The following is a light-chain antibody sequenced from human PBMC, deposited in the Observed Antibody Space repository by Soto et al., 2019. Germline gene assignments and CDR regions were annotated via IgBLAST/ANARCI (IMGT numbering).Light chain of an antibody. CDR1: QSVSSNY. V-gene: IGKV3-20*01. J-gene: IGKJ5*01. Sequence: DIVLTQSPGTLSLSPGDRATLSCRASQSVSSNYLAWYQQKPGQAPRLLIYDASSRATGIPDRFSGSGSGTDFTLTISRLEPEDVAVYYCQQYDNSPRITFGQGTRLEIK. CDR2: DAS. CDR3: QQYDNSPRIT.